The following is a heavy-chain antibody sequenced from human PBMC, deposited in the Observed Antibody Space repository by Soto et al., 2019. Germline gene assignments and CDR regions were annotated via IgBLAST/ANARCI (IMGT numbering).Heavy chain of an antibody. Sequence: SETLSLTCTDSGGSSSSRHSYWGWIRQPPGKGLEWIGTISYSGSTYYNPSFNSRVTISVDTSKNQFCLNLSSVTAADTAVYCCARRYSYCSGKYGMHVWGQGTTFTLS. CDR1: GGSSSSRHSY. CDR2: ISYSGST. J-gene: IGHJ6*02. V-gene: IGHV4-39*01. CDR3: ARRYSYCSGKYGMHV. D-gene: IGHD3-10*01.